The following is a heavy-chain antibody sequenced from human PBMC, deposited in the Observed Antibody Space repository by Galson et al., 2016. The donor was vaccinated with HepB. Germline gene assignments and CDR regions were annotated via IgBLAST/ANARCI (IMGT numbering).Heavy chain of an antibody. V-gene: IGHV3-7*01. J-gene: IGHJ5*02. D-gene: IGHD2-15*01. CDR2: IRQDGSQK. CDR3: ARDPAAGYCGGVNCYP. Sequence: SLRLSCAASGFKFDIYWMSWVRQAPGKGLEWVADIRQDGSQKYNVDSVKGRFTISRDNAKKSVYLQMNSLRVEDTAVYYCARDPAAGYCGGVNCYPWGQGTLVTVSS. CDR1: GFKFDIYW.